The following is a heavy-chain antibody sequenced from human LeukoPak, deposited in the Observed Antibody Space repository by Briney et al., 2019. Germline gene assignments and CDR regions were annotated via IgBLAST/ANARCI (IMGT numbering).Heavy chain of an antibody. CDR1: GFTFSSYR. D-gene: IGHD3-16*01. CDR3: ARFGESALYFDY. Sequence: PGGSLRLSCAASGFTFSSYRMNSVRQAPGKGLEWVSSISSSSSYIYYADSVKGRFTISRDNAKNSLYLQMNSLRAEDTAVYYCARFGESALYFDYWGQGTLVTVSS. CDR2: ISSSSSYI. V-gene: IGHV3-21*01. J-gene: IGHJ4*02.